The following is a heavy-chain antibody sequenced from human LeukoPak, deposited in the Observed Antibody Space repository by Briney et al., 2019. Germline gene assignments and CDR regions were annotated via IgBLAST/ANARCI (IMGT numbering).Heavy chain of an antibody. Sequence: GGSLRLSCAASGFTFTAYWMSWVRRAPGKGPEWLANIKQDGSETYYIDSVKGRSTISRDNSKNSLYLQVNSLRAEDTAVYYCARDRFDIVTGYNDAFDVWGQGTMVTVSS. CDR1: GFTFTAYW. D-gene: IGHD3-9*01. J-gene: IGHJ3*01. CDR3: ARDRFDIVTGYNDAFDV. V-gene: IGHV3-7*01. CDR2: IKQDGSET.